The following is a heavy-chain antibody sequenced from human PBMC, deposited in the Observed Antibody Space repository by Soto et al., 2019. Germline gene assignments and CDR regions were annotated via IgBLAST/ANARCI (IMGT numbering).Heavy chain of an antibody. CDR3: ARGYCSSTICYIWDNWFDP. V-gene: IGHV4-59*01. CDR1: GGSISSYY. Sequence: TSETLSLTCTVSGGSISSYYWSWIRQPPGKGLEWIGYIYYSGRTNYNPSLKSRVTISVDTSKNQFSLKLSSVTAADTAVYYCARGYCSSTICYIWDNWFDPWGQGTLVTVLL. CDR2: IYYSGRT. J-gene: IGHJ5*02. D-gene: IGHD2-2*02.